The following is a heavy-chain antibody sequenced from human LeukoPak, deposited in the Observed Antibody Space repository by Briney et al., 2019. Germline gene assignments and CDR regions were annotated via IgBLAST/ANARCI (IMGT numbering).Heavy chain of an antibody. D-gene: IGHD6-19*01. Sequence: GGSLRLSCAASGFTFSGSAIPWVRQASGKGLEWVGRIRSKPNNYATAYAASVKGRLTISRDDSKNTAYLQMNSLKTEDTAVYYCTRSYITVADYWGQGTLVTVSS. CDR1: GFTFSGSA. V-gene: IGHV3-73*01. CDR3: TRSYITVADY. J-gene: IGHJ4*02. CDR2: IRSKPNNYAT.